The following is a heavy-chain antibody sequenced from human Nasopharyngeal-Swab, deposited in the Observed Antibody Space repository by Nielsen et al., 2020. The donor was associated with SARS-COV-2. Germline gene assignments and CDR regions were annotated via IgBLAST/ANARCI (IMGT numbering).Heavy chain of an antibody. V-gene: IGHV1-69*13. CDR2: IIPIFGTA. D-gene: IGHD1-7*01. CDR3: ARVSRITGTTFFDY. J-gene: IGHJ4*02. CDR1: GGTFSSYA. Sequence: SVKVSCKASGGTFSSYAISWVRQAPGRGLEWMGGIIPIFGTANYAQKFQGRVTITADESTSTAYMELSSLRSEDTAVYYCARVSRITGTTFFDYWGQGTLVTVSS.